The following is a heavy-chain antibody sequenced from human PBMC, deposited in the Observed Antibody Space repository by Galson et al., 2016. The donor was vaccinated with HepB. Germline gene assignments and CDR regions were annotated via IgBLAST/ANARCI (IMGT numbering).Heavy chain of an antibody. D-gene: IGHD4-17*01. J-gene: IGHJ2*01. V-gene: IGHV5-51*03. CDR3: ATQGAYGDYGRWYFDL. Sequence: QSGAEVKKAGESLKISCGGSGNSFATYWIGWVRQMPGKGLEWMGIIYPGDSDTRYSPSFQGQVTISADKSISTAYLQWSSLKASDTAMYYCATQGAYGDYGRWYFDLWGRGTLVTVSS. CDR2: IYPGDSDT. CDR1: GNSFATYW.